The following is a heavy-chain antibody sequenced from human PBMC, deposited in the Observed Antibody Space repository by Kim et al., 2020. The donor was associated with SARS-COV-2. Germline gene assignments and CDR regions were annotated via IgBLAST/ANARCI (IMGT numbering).Heavy chain of an antibody. CDR2: INNNTGNP. J-gene: IGHJ6*02. V-gene: IGHV7-4-1*02. CDR3: ARDRGRLWFGELSSYYYGMDV. Sequence: ASVKVSCKASGYIFTSYAMNWVRQAPGQGLEWMGWINNNTGNPTYAQGFTGRFVFSLDTSVSTAYLQISSLKAEDTAVYYCARDRGRLWFGELSSYYYGMDVWGQGTTVTVSS. D-gene: IGHD3-10*01. CDR1: GYIFTSYA.